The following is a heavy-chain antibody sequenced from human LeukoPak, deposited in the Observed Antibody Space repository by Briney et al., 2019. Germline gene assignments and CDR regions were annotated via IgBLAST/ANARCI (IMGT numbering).Heavy chain of an antibody. CDR3: ATNDYGASDY. D-gene: IGHD4-17*01. CDR1: GFTFSSYA. CDR2: ISGSRTYSSRTYN. V-gene: IGHV3-21*06. J-gene: IGHJ4*02. Sequence: GGSLRLSCEASGFTFSSYAISWVRQTPGKGLEWVSFISGSRTYSSRTYNYYADSVRGRFTISRDNAKNSVYLQMNSLRAEDTAVFYCATNDYGASDYWGQGTLVTVSS.